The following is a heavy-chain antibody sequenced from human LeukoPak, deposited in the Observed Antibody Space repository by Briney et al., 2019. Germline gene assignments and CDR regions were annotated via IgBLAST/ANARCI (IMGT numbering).Heavy chain of an antibody. CDR2: IRSSSSYI. J-gene: IGHJ6*02. D-gene: IGHD3-10*01. Sequence: GGSLRLSCAASGFTFSSYSMNWVRQAPGKGLEWVSSIRSSSSYIYYADSVKGRFTISRDNAKNSLYLQMNSLRAEDTAVYYCARDVSRITMVRGVPTVDYYYGMDVWGQGTTVTVSS. V-gene: IGHV3-21*01. CDR3: ARDVSRITMVRGVPTVDYYYGMDV. CDR1: GFTFSSYS.